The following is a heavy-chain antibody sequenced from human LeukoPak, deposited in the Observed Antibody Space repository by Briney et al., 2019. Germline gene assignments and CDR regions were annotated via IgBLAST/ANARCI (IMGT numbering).Heavy chain of an antibody. J-gene: IGHJ4*02. CDR3: ARGPPRYYYDSSGYHGEYYFDY. D-gene: IGHD3-22*01. CDR1: GGSFSGYY. Sequence: ETLSLTCAAYGGSFSGYYWSWIRQPPGKELEWIGEINHSGSTNYNPSLKSRVTISVDTSKNQFSLKLSSVTAADTAVYYCARGPPRYYYDSSGYHGEYYFDYWGPGALVTVSS. V-gene: IGHV4-34*01. CDR2: INHSGST.